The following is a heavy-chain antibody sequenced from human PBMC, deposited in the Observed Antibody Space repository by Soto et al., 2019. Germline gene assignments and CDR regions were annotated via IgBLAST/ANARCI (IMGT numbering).Heavy chain of an antibody. CDR2: IDWDDDK. J-gene: IGHJ4*02. Sequence: SGPTLVNPTQTLTLTCTFSGFSLSTSGMCVSWIRQPPGKALEWLARIDWDDDKYYSTSLKTRLTISKDTSKNQVVLTMTNMDPVDTATYYCARIRRYGSGWYSDYWGQGTLVTVSS. V-gene: IGHV2-70*11. CDR3: ARIRRYGSGWYSDY. CDR1: GFSLSTSGMC. D-gene: IGHD6-19*01.